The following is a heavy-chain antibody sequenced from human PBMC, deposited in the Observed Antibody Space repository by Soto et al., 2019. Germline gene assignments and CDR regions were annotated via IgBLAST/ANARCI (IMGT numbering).Heavy chain of an antibody. D-gene: IGHD2-21*01. J-gene: IGHJ4*02. V-gene: IGHV1-69*04. Sequence: SVKVSCKASGGTFSSYTISWVRQAPGQGLEWMGRIIPILGIANYAQKFQGRLTITADKSTSTAYMELSSLRSEDTAVYYCARDHCGGGCDYWGQGTLVTVSS. CDR2: IIPILGIA. CDR3: ARDHCGGGCDY. CDR1: GGTFSSYT.